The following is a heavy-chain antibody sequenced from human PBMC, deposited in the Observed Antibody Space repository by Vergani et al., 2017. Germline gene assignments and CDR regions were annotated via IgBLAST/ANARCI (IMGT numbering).Heavy chain of an antibody. D-gene: IGHD2-2*01. CDR3: VGRATSPARCFDC. Sequence: QLQLQESGPGLVKPSETLSLTCIVSGDSINNGNYSWGWIRQPPGKGLEWIGSVYYNGSTYYNPPLKSRVTTSVDASKNQFSLKLTSVTAADTAVYRCVGRATSPARCFDCWGQGTLVIVSS. V-gene: IGHV4-39*01. CDR2: VYYNGST. J-gene: IGHJ4*02. CDR1: GDSINNGNYS.